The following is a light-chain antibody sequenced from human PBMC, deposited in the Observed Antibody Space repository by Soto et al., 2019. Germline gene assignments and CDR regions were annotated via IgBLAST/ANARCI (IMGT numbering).Light chain of an antibody. V-gene: IGKV1-9*01. CDR1: QGISSY. J-gene: IGKJ2*01. CDR2: AAS. Sequence: IQVTQSPSSLSASVGDRVTITCRASQGISSYLAWFQQKPGKTPTLLIYAASTLQSGVPSRFSGSGSGTDFTLTISSLQPEDFATYYCQQINSYPRTFGQGTKLELK. CDR3: QQINSYPRT.